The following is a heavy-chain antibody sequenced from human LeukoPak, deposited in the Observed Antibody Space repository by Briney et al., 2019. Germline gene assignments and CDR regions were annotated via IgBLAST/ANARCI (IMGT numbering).Heavy chain of an antibody. CDR1: GGSISSYY. CDR3: AKIAASYYYCSSGYYPSVFFDY. D-gene: IGHD3-22*01. V-gene: IGHV4-59*01. CDR2: IYYSGST. J-gene: IGHJ4*02. Sequence: KPSETLSLTCTVSGGSISSYYWSWIRQPPGKGLEWIGYIYYSGSTNYNPSLKSRVTISVDTSKNQFSLKLSSVTAADTAVYYCAKIAASYYYCSSGYYPSVFFDYWGQGTLVTVSS.